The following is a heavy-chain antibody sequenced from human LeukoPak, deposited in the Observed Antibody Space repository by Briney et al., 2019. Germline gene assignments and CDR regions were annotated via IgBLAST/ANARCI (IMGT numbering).Heavy chain of an antibody. CDR2: ISGSGGST. J-gene: IGHJ6*02. CDR3: AKDPLYYYDSSPDYYGMDV. V-gene: IGHV3-23*01. Sequence: GGSLRLSCAASGFTFSSYAMSWVRQAPGKGLEWVSAISGSGGSTYYADSVKGRFTISRDNSKNTLYLQMNSLRAEDTAVYYCAKDPLYYYDSSPDYYGMDVRGQGTTVTVSS. D-gene: IGHD3-22*01. CDR1: GFTFSSYA.